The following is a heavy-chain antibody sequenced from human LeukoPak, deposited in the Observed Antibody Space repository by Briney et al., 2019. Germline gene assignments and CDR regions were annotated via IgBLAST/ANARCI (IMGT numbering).Heavy chain of an antibody. CDR1: GFTFSSY. V-gene: IGHV3-23*01. CDR3: AKFRYHSNDNNYLDFNY. J-gene: IGHJ4*02. D-gene: IGHD3-22*01. Sequence: GGSLRLSCAASGFTFSSYMNWVRQAPGKGPEWVSSISGSGGHTYFADSVKGRFTISRDNSKNTLDLQMNSLKVEDTAVYYCAKFRYHSNDNNYLDFNYWGQGTLVTVSS. CDR2: ISGSGGHT.